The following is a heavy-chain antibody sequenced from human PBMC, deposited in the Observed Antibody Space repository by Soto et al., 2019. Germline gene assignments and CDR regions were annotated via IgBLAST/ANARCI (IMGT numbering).Heavy chain of an antibody. CDR1: GGSISSYY. CDR2: IYYSGST. V-gene: IGHV4-59*08. Sequence: QVQLQESGPGLVKPSETLSLTCTVSGGSISSYYWSWIRQPPGKGLEWIGYIYYSGSTTYNPSLSSRVPLSGAPARNPCSMTVTSVTAADTAVYYGESSAYGSGWGWGKVTLVTVSS. J-gene: IGHJ4*02. D-gene: IGHD3-10*01. CDR3: ESSAYGSGWG.